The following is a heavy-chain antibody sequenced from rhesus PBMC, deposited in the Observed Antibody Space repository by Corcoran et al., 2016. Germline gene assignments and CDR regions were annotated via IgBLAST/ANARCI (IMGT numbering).Heavy chain of an antibody. V-gene: IGHV4-165*02. CDR1: GGSISGCY. J-gene: IGHJ4*01. CDR2: IGGSSGIT. Sequence: QVQLQESGPGLVKPSETLSLTYAVSGGSISGCYWNWIRQPPGKGLEWLGYIGGSSGITYYNPSLNSRVSISTDTSKSHFSLKLRSVTAADTAMYYCARSQGVAAALDYWGQGVLGTVSS. D-gene: IGHD6-43*01. CDR3: ARSQGVAAALDY.